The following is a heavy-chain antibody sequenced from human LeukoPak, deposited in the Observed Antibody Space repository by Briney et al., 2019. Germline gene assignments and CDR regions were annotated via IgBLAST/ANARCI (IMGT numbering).Heavy chain of an antibody. Sequence: PGGSLRLSCAASGFTFDDYGMSWVRHATGKGGEWVSGLNWNGGNTVYADYEKGRFTISRDNAKNSLYLQMNSLRAEDTALYYCARGFDSTYYDILTTIYYFDYWGQGTLVTVSS. CDR3: ARGFDSTYYDILTTIYYFDY. J-gene: IGHJ4*02. CDR1: GFTFDDYG. V-gene: IGHV3-20*04. CDR2: LNWNGGNT. D-gene: IGHD3-9*01.